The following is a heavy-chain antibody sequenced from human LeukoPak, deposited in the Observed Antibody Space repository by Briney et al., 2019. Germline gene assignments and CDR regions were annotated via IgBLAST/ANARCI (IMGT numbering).Heavy chain of an antibody. V-gene: IGHV3-66*01. CDR3: ARPYSGGWYYFDY. CDR2: IYSGGST. D-gene: IGHD6-19*01. CDR1: GFTVSSNY. J-gene: IGHJ4*02. Sequence: GGSLRLSCAASGFTVSSNYMSWVRQAPGKGLEWVSVIYSGGSTYYADSVKGRFTISRDNSKNTLYLQMNSLRAEDTAVYYCARPYSGGWYYFDYWGQGTLVTVSS.